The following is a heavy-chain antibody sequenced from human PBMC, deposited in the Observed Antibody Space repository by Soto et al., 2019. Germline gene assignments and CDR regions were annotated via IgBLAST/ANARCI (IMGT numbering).Heavy chain of an antibody. CDR3: ASSTQYHFDSSGFPTGPHFALDV. V-gene: IGHV4-30-2*01. Sequence: SHTCTVGKGVIIGGGCSCNWKRQPPGKGLEWIGYIYHHGSAYYNPSLKSRVTISVDTSKNQFSLTLSSVTGTDTAVYFCASSTQYHFDSSGFPTGPHFALDVWGRGKMVTVSS. J-gene: IGHJ3*01. CDR1: KGVIIGGGCS. D-gene: IGHD3-22*01. CDR2: IYHHGSA.